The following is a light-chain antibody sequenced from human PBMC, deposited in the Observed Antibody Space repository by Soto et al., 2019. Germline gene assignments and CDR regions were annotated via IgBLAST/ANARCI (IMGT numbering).Light chain of an antibody. CDR1: SSDVGGYNY. J-gene: IGLJ2*01. CDR2: DVT. CDR3: SSYTTSHTLV. Sequence: QSALTQPASVSAYPGQSITISCSGTSSDVGGYNYVSWYQQRPGKAPQLLIYDVTNRPSGVSYRFSGSKSGSTASLTISGLQAEAEADYYCSSYTTSHTLVFGRGTKVTDL. V-gene: IGLV2-14*03.